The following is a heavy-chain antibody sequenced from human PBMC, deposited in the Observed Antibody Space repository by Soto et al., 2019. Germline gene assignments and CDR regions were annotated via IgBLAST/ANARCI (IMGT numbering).Heavy chain of an antibody. J-gene: IGHJ4*02. CDR1: GGSVSSGSYY. CDR2: IYYSWST. V-gene: IGHV4-61*01. D-gene: IGHD1-1*01. Sequence: PSETLSLTCTVSGGSVSSGSYYWSWIRQPQGKRLEWIGYIYYSWSTNANPSLKSRVTISMDTSKNQFSLRLSSVTAADTAVYYCARTFSLGNWYVFDRWGQGSLVTVSS. CDR3: ARTFSLGNWYVFDR.